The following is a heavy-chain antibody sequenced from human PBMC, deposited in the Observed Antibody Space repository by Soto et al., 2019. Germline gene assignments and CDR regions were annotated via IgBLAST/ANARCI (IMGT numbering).Heavy chain of an antibody. CDR1: GYSFTSYW. D-gene: IGHD2-21*02. J-gene: IGHJ3*02. Sequence: GESLKISCTGSGYSFTSYWIGWVRQMPGKGLEWMGIIYPGDSDTRYSPSFQGQVTISADKSISTAYLQWSSLKASDTAIYYSGSTYYNPSLKSRVTISVDTSKNQFSLKLSSVTAADTAVYYCARDHLGELRYFDWLPRGEYDAFDIWGQGTMVTVSS. CDR3: GSTYYNPSLKSRVTISVDTSKNQFSLKLSSVTAADTAVYYCARDHLGELRYFDWLPRGEYDAFDI. V-gene: IGHV5-51*01. CDR2: IYPGDSDT.